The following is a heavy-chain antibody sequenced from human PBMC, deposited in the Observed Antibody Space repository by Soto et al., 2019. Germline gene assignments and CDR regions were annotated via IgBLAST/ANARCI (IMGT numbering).Heavy chain of an antibody. CDR3: ARERGYYGSGSYAFDY. Sequence: SETLSLTCVVYGGSFSGYYWSWIRQPPGKGLEWIGEINHSGSTNYNPSLKSRVTISVDTSKNQFSLKLSPVTAADTAVYYCARERGYYGSGSYAFDYWGQGTLVTVSS. CDR2: INHSGST. J-gene: IGHJ4*02. V-gene: IGHV4-34*01. CDR1: GGSFSGYY. D-gene: IGHD3-10*01.